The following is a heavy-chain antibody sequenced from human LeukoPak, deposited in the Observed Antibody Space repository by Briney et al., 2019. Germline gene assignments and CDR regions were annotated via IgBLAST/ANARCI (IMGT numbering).Heavy chain of an antibody. D-gene: IGHD6-13*01. CDR2: IVVGSGNT. CDR1: GFTFTSSA. J-gene: IGHJ6*03. V-gene: IGHV1-58*02. CDR3: AAGYSSSWYGYYMDV. Sequence: GASVKVSCKASGFTFTSSAMQWVRQARGQRLEWIGWIVVGSGNTNYAQKFQERVTITRDMSTSTAYVELSSLRSEDTAVYYCAAGYSSSWYGYYMDVWGKGTTVTVSS.